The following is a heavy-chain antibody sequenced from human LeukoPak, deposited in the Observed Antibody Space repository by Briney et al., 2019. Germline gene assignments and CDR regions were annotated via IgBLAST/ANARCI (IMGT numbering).Heavy chain of an antibody. D-gene: IGHD2-15*01. CDR2: IKQDGSEK. J-gene: IGHJ4*02. CDR1: GFTFSSYW. Sequence: GGSLRLCCAASGFTFSSYWMRWVRQAPGEGLERVANIKQDGSEKYYVDSVKGRFTISRDNAKNSLYLQMNSLRAEDTAVYYCASTEGLVAATYFDYWGQGTLVTVSS. CDR3: ASTEGLVAATYFDY. V-gene: IGHV3-7*03.